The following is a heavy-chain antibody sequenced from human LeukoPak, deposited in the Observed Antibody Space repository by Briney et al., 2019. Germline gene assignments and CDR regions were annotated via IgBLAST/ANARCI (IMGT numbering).Heavy chain of an antibody. V-gene: IGHV4-4*02. CDR3: SRENGGFSPFCL. CDR2: ISLTALT. D-gene: IGHD3-16*01. CDR1: GGSITTTNW. J-gene: IGHJ4*02. Sequence: KPSGTLSLTCGVSGGSITTTNWWSWVRQPPGQGLEWIGEISLTALTNYNPSLNSRVTMSLDQPKNQLSLNLSSVTAAATAIYYCSRENGGFSPFCLWGRGTLVT.